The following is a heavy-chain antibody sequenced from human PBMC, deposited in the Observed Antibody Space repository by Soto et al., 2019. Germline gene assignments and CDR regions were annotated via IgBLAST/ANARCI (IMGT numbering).Heavy chain of an antibody. Sequence: EVQLVESGGGLVKPGGSLRLSCAASGFTFSSYSMNWVRQAPGKGLEWVSSISSSSSYIYYADSVKGRFTISRDNAKNSLYLQMNSLRAEDTAVYYCARDWDDFWSGRDQATHAFDIWGQGTMVTVSS. CDR1: GFTFSSYS. V-gene: IGHV3-21*01. J-gene: IGHJ3*02. D-gene: IGHD3-3*01. CDR3: ARDWDDFWSGRDQATHAFDI. CDR2: ISSSSSYI.